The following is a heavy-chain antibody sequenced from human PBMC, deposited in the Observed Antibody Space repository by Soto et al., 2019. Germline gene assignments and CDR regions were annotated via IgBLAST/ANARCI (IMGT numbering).Heavy chain of an antibody. V-gene: IGHV3-30*18. Sequence: QVQLVESGGGVVQPGRSLRLSCAASGFTFSSYGMHWVRQAPGKGLEWVAVISYDGSLKYYADSVKGRFTVSRDNSKNKLSLQMDSLKAEDTTVYFSAKALAGRAAANPFDYWGQGTMVTVSS. CDR1: GFTFSSYG. J-gene: IGHJ4*02. CDR3: AKALAGRAAANPFDY. CDR2: ISYDGSLK. D-gene: IGHD3-10*01.